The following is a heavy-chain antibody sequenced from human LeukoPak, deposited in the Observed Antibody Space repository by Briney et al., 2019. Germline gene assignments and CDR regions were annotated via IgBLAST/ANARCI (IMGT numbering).Heavy chain of an antibody. CDR1: GYTFTGYY. V-gene: IGHV1-2*02. CDR3: ARDSIAAAGPDY. Sequence: ASVKVSCKASGYTFTGYYMHWVRQAPGQGLEWMGWINPNSGGTNYAQKFQGRVTMTRDTSISTAYMELSRLRSDDTAVYYCARDSIAAAGPDYWGQGTLVTVSS. J-gene: IGHJ4*02. D-gene: IGHD6-13*01. CDR2: INPNSGGT.